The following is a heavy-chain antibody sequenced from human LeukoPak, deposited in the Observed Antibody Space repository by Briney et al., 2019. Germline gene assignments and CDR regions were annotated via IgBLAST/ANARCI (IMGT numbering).Heavy chain of an antibody. J-gene: IGHJ4*02. CDR3: ASDYGSGSSTPTMYLDY. Sequence: PGSSLRLSCAASGFTFSSYGMHWVRQAPGKGLEWVAVIWYDGSNKYYADSVKGRFTISRDNSKNTLYLQMNSLRAEDTAVYYCASDYGSGSSTPTMYLDYWGQGTLVTVSS. CDR1: GFTFSSYG. D-gene: IGHD3-10*01. CDR2: IWYDGSNK. V-gene: IGHV3-33*01.